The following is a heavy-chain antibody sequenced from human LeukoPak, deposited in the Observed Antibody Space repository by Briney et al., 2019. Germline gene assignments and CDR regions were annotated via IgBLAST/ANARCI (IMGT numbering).Heavy chain of an antibody. CDR1: GYSFTSYW. CDR3: ARQGVGNYDSSGSFDY. Sequence: GESLKISCKGSGYSFTSYWIGWVRQMPGKGLEWMGIIYPGDSDTRYSPSFQGQVTISADKSISTAYLQWSSLKASDTAMYYCARQGVGNYDSSGSFDYWGQGTLVTVSS. CDR2: IYPGDSDT. D-gene: IGHD3-22*01. V-gene: IGHV5-51*01. J-gene: IGHJ4*02.